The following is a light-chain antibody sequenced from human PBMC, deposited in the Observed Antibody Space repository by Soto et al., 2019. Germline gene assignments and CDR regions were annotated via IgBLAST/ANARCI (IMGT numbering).Light chain of an antibody. CDR3: QQYSNWRT. CDR2: GAS. V-gene: IGKV3-15*01. CDR1: QSVSSY. Sequence: EIVMPQSPATVSVSPGERATLACRASQSVSSYLAWYQQKPGQAPRLLIYGASTRATGIPARFSGSGSGTEFTLTISSLQSEEFAVYYCQQYSNWRTFGQGTKVEVK. J-gene: IGKJ1*01.